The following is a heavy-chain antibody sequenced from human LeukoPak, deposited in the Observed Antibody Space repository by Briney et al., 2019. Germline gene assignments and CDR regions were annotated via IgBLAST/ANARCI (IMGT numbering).Heavy chain of an antibody. CDR3: ARAPSEVGGYYPEYFRH. J-gene: IGHJ1*01. V-gene: IGHV3-74*01. CDR2: IKSDGKT. D-gene: IGHD3-22*01. CDR1: GFTFSRYW. Sequence: GGSLRLSCEASGFTFSRYWMQWVRQAPGKGLVWVSRIKSDGKTNYADSVKGRFTISRDNAKNTVSLQMDSLRDEDTGVYYCARAPSEVGGYYPEYFRHWGQGTLVTVSS.